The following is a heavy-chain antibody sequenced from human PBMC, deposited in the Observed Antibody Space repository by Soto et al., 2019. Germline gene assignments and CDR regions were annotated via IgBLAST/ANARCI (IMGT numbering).Heavy chain of an antibody. CDR1: DFALSKYC. J-gene: IGHJ6*02. D-gene: IGHD2-2*01. CDR2: LSYDGSNK. CDR3: AKDMIVVVPAAHGGDTEYYYYYYGMDV. V-gene: IGHV3-30*18. Sequence: VGSLRLSCVASDFALSKYCLDSVRQGPGKGVGWVGGLSYDGSNKYYADSVKGRFTISRDNSKNTLYLQMNSLRAEDTAVYYCAKDMIVVVPAAHGGDTEYYYYYYGMDVWGQGTTVTVSS.